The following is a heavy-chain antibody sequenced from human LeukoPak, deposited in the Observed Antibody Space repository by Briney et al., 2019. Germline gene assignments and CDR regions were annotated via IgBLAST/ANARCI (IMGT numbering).Heavy chain of an antibody. Sequence: KSSETLSLTCTVSGGSISSGDYYWTWIRQPPGKGLEGIAYMYYSGSTYYNPSLTRRVTMSADTSKNQLSLKLSSVTAAATAVYYCARPYYYDSRIDPWGQGILVTVSS. CDR1: GGSISSGDYY. CDR2: MYYSGST. D-gene: IGHD3-22*01. J-gene: IGHJ5*02. CDR3: ARPYYYDSRIDP. V-gene: IGHV4-30-4*01.